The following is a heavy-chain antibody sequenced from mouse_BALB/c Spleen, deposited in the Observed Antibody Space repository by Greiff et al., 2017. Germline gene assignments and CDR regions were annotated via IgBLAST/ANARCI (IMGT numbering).Heavy chain of an antibody. Sequence: VQLQQSGAELVKPGASVKLSCKASGYTFTSYWMHWVKQRPGQGLEWIGEINPSNGRTNYNEKFKSKATLTVDKSSSTAYMQLSSLTSEDSAVYYCARGMITIAYWGQGTLVTVSA. CDR3: ARGMITIAY. CDR1: GYTFTSYW. V-gene: IGHV1S81*02. CDR2: INPSNGRT. D-gene: IGHD2-4*01. J-gene: IGHJ3*01.